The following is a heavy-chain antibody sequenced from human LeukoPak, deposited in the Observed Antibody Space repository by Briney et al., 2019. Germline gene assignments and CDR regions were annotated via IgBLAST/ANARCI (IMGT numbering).Heavy chain of an antibody. CDR1: GGSFSGYY. Sequence: PSETLSLTSAVYGGSFSGYYWSWIRQPPGKGLEWIGEINHSGSTNYNPSLKSRVTISVDTSKNQFSLKLSSVTAADTAVYYCALALRYFDWLSPFDYWGQGTLVTVSS. V-gene: IGHV4-34*01. D-gene: IGHD3-9*01. CDR2: INHSGST. CDR3: ALALRYFDWLSPFDY. J-gene: IGHJ4*02.